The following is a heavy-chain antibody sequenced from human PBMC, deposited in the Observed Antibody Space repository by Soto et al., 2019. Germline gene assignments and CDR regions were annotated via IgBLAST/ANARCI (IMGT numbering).Heavy chain of an antibody. CDR1: GFTFSSYS. J-gene: IGHJ6*02. D-gene: IGHD3-16*02. CDR2: ISSSSSYI. V-gene: IGHV3-21*01. Sequence: EVQLVESGGGLVKPGGSLRLSCAASGFTFSSYSMNWVRQAPGKGLEWVSSISSSSSYIYHADSVKGRFTISRDNAKNSLYLQMNSLRAEDTAVYYCARSYDYVWGSYRNYYYYYGMDVWGQGTTVTVSS. CDR3: ARSYDYVWGSYRNYYYYYGMDV.